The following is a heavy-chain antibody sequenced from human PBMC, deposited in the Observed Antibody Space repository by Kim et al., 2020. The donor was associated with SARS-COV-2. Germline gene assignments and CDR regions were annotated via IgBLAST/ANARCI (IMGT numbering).Heavy chain of an antibody. D-gene: IGHD3-16*01. Sequence: SETLSLTCTVSGGSISSYYWSWIRQPPGKGLEWIGYIYYSGSTNYNPFLKSRVTISVDTSKNQFSLKLSSVTAADTAVYYCARETVFGVVWGKGTTVTVSS. CDR1: GGSISSYY. J-gene: IGHJ6*04. CDR2: IYYSGST. CDR3: ARETVFGVV. V-gene: IGHV4-59*01.